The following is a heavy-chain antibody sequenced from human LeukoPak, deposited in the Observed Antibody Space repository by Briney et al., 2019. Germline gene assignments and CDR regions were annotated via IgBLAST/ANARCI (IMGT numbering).Heavy chain of an antibody. V-gene: IGHV3-30*02. D-gene: IGHD2-15*01. J-gene: IGHJ4*02. Sequence: PGGSLRLSCAASGFTFSDYGMHWVRQAPGKGLEWVAFIQFDGSEEFYADSVEGRFSISRDNSKSTLYLQMNSLRAEDTSVYYYAEDQKLQPFHYWGQGTLVTVSS. CDR1: GFTFSDYG. CDR3: AEDQKLQPFHY. CDR2: IQFDGSEE.